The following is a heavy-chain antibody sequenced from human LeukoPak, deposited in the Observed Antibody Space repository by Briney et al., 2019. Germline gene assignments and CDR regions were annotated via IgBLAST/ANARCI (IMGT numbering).Heavy chain of an antibody. D-gene: IGHD5-24*01. CDR2: IKQDGSEK. CDR3: ARDSGDNGYNWRYYYYGMDV. V-gene: IGHV3-7*01. Sequence: PGGSLRLSCAASGFTFSSYWMSWVRQARGKGVEGVANIKQDGSEKYYVDSVKGRFTISRDNAKNSLYLQMNSLRAEDTAVYYCARDSGDNGYNWRYYYYGMDVWGQGTTVTVSS. CDR1: GFTFSSYW. J-gene: IGHJ6*02.